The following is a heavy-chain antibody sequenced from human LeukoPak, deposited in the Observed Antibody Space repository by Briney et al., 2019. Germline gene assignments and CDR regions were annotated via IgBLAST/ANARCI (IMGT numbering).Heavy chain of an antibody. J-gene: IGHJ6*03. CDR1: GFTFSSYG. D-gene: IGHD3-3*01. V-gene: IGHV3-30*02. CDR2: IRYDGSNK. Sequence: GGSLRLSCAASGFTFSSYGMHWVRQAPGKGLEWVAFIRYDGSNKYYADSVKGRFTISRDNSKNTLYLQMNSLRAEDTAVYYCAFWSGYRRGYYMDVWGKGTTVTVSS. CDR3: AFWSGYRRGYYMDV.